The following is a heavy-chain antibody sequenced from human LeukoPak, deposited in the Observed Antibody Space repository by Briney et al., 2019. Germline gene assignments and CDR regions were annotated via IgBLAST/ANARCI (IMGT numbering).Heavy chain of an antibody. Sequence: ASVKISCKASVYTFTSYYIHLLRQAPGQGLEWRGIINPSVCSTSHAQKFPGRVTMTRDTSTTTVYMELSSLRSEETAVYYCARAGRYYSFDYWGQGTLVTVSS. CDR1: VYTFTSYY. D-gene: IGHD6-19*01. J-gene: IGHJ4*02. CDR2: INPSVCST. CDR3: ARAGRYYSFDY. V-gene: IGHV1-46*01.